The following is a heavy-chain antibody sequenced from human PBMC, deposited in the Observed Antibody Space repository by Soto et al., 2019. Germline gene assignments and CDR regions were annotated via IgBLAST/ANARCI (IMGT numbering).Heavy chain of an antibody. CDR2: IYPGDSDT. CDR1: GYSFTSYW. CDR3: ARRTTVTTWNYYYYYGMDV. J-gene: IGHJ6*02. V-gene: IGHV5-51*01. D-gene: IGHD4-17*01. Sequence: PGESLKISCKGSGYSFTSYWIGWVRQMPGKGLEWMGIIYPGDSDTRYSPSFQGQVAISADKSISTAYLQRSSLKASDTAMYYCARRTTVTTWNYYYYYGMDVWGQGTTVTVSS.